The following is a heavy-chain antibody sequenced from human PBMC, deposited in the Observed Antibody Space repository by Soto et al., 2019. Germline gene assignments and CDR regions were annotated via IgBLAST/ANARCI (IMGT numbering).Heavy chain of an antibody. CDR2: ISYDGSNK. CDR3: ATDLVVVSALCGYYYYYGMDV. D-gene: IGHD2-2*01. Sequence: QGQLVESGGGVVQPGRSLRLSCAASGFTFSSYGMHWVRQAPGKGLEWVAVISYDGSNKYYADSVKGRFTISRDNYKNTRYLQMNSLRAEDTAVYDCATDLVVVSALCGYYYYYGMDVWGQGSTVTVSS. CDR1: GFTFSSYG. V-gene: IGHV3-30*03. J-gene: IGHJ6*02.